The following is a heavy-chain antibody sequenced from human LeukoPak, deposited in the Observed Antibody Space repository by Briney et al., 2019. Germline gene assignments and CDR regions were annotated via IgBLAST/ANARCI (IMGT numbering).Heavy chain of an antibody. J-gene: IGHJ4*02. V-gene: IGHV4-59*01. Sequence: PSETLSLTCSVSGDSSSPFYCNWIRQSPGKGLEWIGYISDSGSPNFHPSLKGRVTTSVDASKRQFSLRLTSVTAADTAVYYCARVTGTTGGLTLYYFDYWGQGTLVTVSS. CDR2: ISDSGSP. CDR3: ARVTGTTGGLTLYYFDY. CDR1: GDSSSPFY. D-gene: IGHD1-7*01.